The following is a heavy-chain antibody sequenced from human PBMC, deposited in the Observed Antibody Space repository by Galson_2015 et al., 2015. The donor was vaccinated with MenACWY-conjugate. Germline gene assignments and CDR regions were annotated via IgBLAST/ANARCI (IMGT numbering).Heavy chain of an antibody. CDR1: GFTFSSYA. J-gene: IGHJ4*02. V-gene: IGHV3-23*01. Sequence: SLRLSCAASGFTFSSYAMSWVRQAPGKGLEWVSAISGSGGSTYYADSVKGRFTISRANSKNKLYLQMNSLRAEDTAVYYCAKDMGALGGSDYWGQGTLVTVSS. CDR3: AKDMGALGGSDY. D-gene: IGHD1-26*01. CDR2: ISGSGGST.